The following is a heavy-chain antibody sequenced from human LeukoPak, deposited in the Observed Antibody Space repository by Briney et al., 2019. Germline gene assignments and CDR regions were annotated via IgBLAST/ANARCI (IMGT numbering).Heavy chain of an antibody. CDR2: MNPNSGNT. D-gene: IGHD6-13*01. J-gene: IGHJ5*02. Sequence: GASVKVSCKASGYTFTSYDINWVRQATGQGLEWMGWMNPNSGNTGYAQKFQGRVTMTRNTSISTAYMELSSLRSEDTAVYYCARGKLSRQQLVRWWFDPWGQGTLVTVSS. V-gene: IGHV1-8*01. CDR1: GYTFTSYD. CDR3: ARGKLSRQQLVRWWFDP.